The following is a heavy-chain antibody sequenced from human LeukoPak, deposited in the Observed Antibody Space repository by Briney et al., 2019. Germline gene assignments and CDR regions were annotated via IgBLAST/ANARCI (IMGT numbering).Heavy chain of an antibody. D-gene: IGHD6-19*01. CDR3: ARDRIAVAVVYYFDY. J-gene: IGHJ4*02. Sequence: SVKVSCKASGGTFSGYAISWVRQAPGQGLEWMGRIIPIFGTANYAQKFQGRVTITTDESTSTAYMELSSLRSEDTAVYYCARDRIAVAVVYYFDYWGQGTLVTVSS. CDR2: IIPIFGTA. CDR1: GGTFSGYA. V-gene: IGHV1-69*05.